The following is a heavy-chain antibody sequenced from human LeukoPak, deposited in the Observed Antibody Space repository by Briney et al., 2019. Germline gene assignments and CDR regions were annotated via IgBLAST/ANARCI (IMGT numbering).Heavy chain of an antibody. Sequence: GASVKVCCKASGYTFTGYYMHWLRQAPGQGLEWMGWINPNSGGTNYAQKFQGRVTMTRDTSISTAYMELSRLRSDDTAVYYCARVWFAWELRQAFDIWGQGTMVTVSS. J-gene: IGHJ3*02. D-gene: IGHD1-26*01. CDR3: ARVWFAWELRQAFDI. CDR2: INPNSGGT. V-gene: IGHV1-2*02. CDR1: GYTFTGYY.